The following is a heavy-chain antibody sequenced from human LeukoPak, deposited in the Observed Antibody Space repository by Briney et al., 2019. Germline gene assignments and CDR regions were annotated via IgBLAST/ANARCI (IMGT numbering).Heavy chain of an antibody. D-gene: IGHD3-22*01. CDR3: ARGDSSGYYQNWFDP. CDR1: GFIFSRNS. J-gene: IGHJ5*02. V-gene: IGHV3-48*04. Sequence: PGGSLRLSCAASGFIFSRNSMIWVRQAPGKGLEGVSYISSSSSTIYYADSVKGRFTISRDNAKNSLYLQMNSLRAEDTAVYYCARGDSSGYYQNWFDPWGQGTLVTVSS. CDR2: ISSSSSTI.